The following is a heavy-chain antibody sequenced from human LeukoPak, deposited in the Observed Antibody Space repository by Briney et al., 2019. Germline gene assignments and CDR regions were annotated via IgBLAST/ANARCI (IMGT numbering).Heavy chain of an antibody. D-gene: IGHD4-17*01. J-gene: IGHJ4*02. CDR1: GFTFSSYG. CDR2: ISYDGSNK. CDR3: ARQRGATVTMCQVY. Sequence: GGSLRLSCAASGFTFSSYGMHWVRQAPGKGLEWVAVISYDGSNKYYADSVKGRFSISRDNSKNTLFLQMTSLRAEDTAVYYCARQRGATVTMCQVYWGQGTLVTVSS. V-gene: IGHV3-30*03.